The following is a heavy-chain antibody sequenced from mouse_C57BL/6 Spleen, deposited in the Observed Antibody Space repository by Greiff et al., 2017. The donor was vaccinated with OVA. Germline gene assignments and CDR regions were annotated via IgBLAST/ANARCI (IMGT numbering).Heavy chain of an antibody. CDR1: GFTFSSYA. CDR2: ISSGGDYI. CDR3: TRESDYYGSSRWFAY. J-gene: IGHJ3*01. Sequence: EVMLVESGEGLVKPGGSLKLSCAASGFTFSSYAMSWVRQTPEKRLEWVAYISSGGDYIYYADTVKGRFTISRDNARNTLYLQMSSLKSEDTAMYYCTRESDYYGSSRWFAYWGQGTLVTVSA. D-gene: IGHD1-1*01. V-gene: IGHV5-9-1*02.